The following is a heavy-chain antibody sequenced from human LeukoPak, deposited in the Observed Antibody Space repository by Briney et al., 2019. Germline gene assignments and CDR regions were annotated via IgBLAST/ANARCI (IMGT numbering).Heavy chain of an antibody. V-gene: IGHV1-8*03. Sequence: ASVKVSCKASGYTFTSYDINWVRQATGQGLEWMGWMNPNSGNTGYAQKFQGRVTITRNTSISTAYMELSSLRSEDTAVYYCARGIGAYCSSTSCYTLDCMDVWGKGTTVTVSS. J-gene: IGHJ6*03. CDR2: MNPNSGNT. D-gene: IGHD2-2*02. CDR1: GYTFTSYD. CDR3: ARGIGAYCSSTSCYTLDCMDV.